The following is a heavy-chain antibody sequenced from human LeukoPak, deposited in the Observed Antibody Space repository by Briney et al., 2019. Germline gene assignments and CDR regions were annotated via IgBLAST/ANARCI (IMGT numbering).Heavy chain of an antibody. CDR2: IISDSSYK. CDR1: GFIFSSYS. CDR3: ARAGSYYDSSGYYFYSDY. J-gene: IGHJ4*02. V-gene: IGHV3-21*01. D-gene: IGHD3-22*01. Sequence: SGGSLRLPCAASGFIFSSYSMNWVRQAPGKGLEWVSSIISDSSYKYYADSVKGRFTISRDNAKNSLYLQMNSLRVEDTAIYYCARAGSYYDSSGYYFYSDYWGQGTLVTVSS.